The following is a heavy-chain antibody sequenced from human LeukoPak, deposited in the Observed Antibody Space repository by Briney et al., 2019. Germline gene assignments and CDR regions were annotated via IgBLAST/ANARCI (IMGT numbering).Heavy chain of an antibody. J-gene: IGHJ4*02. V-gene: IGHV3-23*01. CDR2: ISGSGGST. Sequence: PGGSLRLSYTAFKFTFSNYAMSWVRQAPGKGLEWVSVISGSGGSTYYADSVKGRFTISRDNSKDTLFLQMNSLRTEDTAVYYCAKRSNFWTGYLDYWGQGALVTVSS. D-gene: IGHD3/OR15-3a*01. CDR1: KFTFSNYA. CDR3: AKRSNFWTGYLDY.